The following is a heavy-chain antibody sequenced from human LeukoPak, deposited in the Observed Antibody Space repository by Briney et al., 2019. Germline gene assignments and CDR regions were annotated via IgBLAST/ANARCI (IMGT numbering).Heavy chain of an antibody. CDR2: IYYSGST. CDR1: GYSISSGYY. V-gene: IGHV4-38-2*02. D-gene: IGHD6-13*01. J-gene: IGHJ4*02. Sequence: SETLSLTCTVSGYSISSGYYWGWIRQPPGRGLEWIGSIYYSGSTYYNPSLKSRVTISVDTSKNQFSLKLSSVTAADTAVYYCARPYSSSWGTFDYWGQGTLVTVSS. CDR3: ARPYSSSWGTFDY.